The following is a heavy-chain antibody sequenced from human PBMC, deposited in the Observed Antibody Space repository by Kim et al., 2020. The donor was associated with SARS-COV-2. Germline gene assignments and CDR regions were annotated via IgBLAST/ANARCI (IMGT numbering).Heavy chain of an antibody. V-gene: IGHV4-59*01. D-gene: IGHD2-2*02. Sequence: PKSRVTISVDTSKNQFSLKLSSVPAADTAVYYCARDYCSSTSCYTGWFDPWGQGTLVTVSS. J-gene: IGHJ5*02. CDR3: ARDYCSSTSCYTGWFDP.